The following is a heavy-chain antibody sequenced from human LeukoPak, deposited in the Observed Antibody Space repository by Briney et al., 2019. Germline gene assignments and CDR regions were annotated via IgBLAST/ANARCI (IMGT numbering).Heavy chain of an antibody. CDR1: GFTFSSYG. CDR3: AKASVWTMVRVVSYFDD. CDR2: ISYDGSNK. V-gene: IGHV3-30*18. J-gene: IGHJ4*02. D-gene: IGHD3-10*01. Sequence: GRSLRLSCAASGFTFSSYGMHWVRRAPGKGLEWVAVISYDGSNKYYADSVKGRFTISRDNSKNTLYLQMNSLRAEDTAVYYCAKASVWTMVRVVSYFDDWGQGIQVTVSS.